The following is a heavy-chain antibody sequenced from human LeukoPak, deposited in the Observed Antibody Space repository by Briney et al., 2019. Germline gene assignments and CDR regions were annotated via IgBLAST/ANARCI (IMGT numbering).Heavy chain of an antibody. J-gene: IGHJ5*02. CDR2: IYYSGST. Sequence: SETLSLTCTVSGGSISSSSYYWGWIRQPPGKGLEWIGSIYYSGSTYYNPSLKSRVTISVDTSKNQFSLKLSSVTAADTAVYYCARMAFVWSGYYAVGGWFDPWGQETLVTVSS. CDR3: ARMAFVWSGYYAVGGWFDP. CDR1: GGSISSSSYY. D-gene: IGHD3-3*01. V-gene: IGHV4-39*01.